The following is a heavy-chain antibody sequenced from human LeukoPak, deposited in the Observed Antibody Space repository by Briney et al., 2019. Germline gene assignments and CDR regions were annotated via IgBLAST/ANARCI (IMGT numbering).Heavy chain of an antibody. CDR2: ISQDGTES. CDR3: ARDFRSGSYSGDYFFDC. CDR1: GFTFISYW. Sequence: PGGSLRLSCVASGFTFISYWMTWVRQAPGKGLEWVAQISQDGTESYSVDSVRGRFTISRDNAKNSLYLQMNSLRAEDTAVYYCARDFRSGSYSGDYFFDCWGQGTLGTVSS. V-gene: IGHV3-7*01. J-gene: IGHJ4*02. D-gene: IGHD1-26*01.